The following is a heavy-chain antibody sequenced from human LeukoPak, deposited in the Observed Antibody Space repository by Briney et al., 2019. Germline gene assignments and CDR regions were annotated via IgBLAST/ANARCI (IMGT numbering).Heavy chain of an antibody. CDR2: IWYDGSNK. D-gene: IGHD3-22*01. V-gene: IGHV3-33*01. Sequence: GGSLRLSCAASGCTFSSYGMHWVRQDPGKGLEWVAVIWYDGSNKYYADSVKGRFTITRDNSKNTLYLQMNSLRAEDTAVYYCARDTEYYYDSSGYYPYWGQGTLVTVSS. J-gene: IGHJ4*02. CDR3: ARDTEYYYDSSGYYPY. CDR1: GCTFSSYG.